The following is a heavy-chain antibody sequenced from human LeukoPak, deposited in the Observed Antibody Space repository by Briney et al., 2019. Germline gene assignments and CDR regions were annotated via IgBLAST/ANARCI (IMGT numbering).Heavy chain of an antibody. CDR2: INHSGST. CDR3: ARGNYYDSAGYYDY. J-gene: IGHJ4*02. CDR1: GGSFSGYY. V-gene: IGHV4-34*01. Sequence: SETLSLTCAVYGGSFSGYYWSWIRQPPGKGLEWIGEINHSGSTNYNPSLKSRVTISMDTSKNQFSLQLTSVTAADTAVYSCARGNYYDSAGYYDYWGQGTLVTVSS. D-gene: IGHD3-22*01.